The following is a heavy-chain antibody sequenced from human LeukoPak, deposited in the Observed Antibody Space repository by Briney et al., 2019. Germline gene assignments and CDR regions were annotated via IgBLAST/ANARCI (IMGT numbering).Heavy chain of an antibody. J-gene: IGHJ5*02. CDR3: ARGQLTYCSRTSCYGSTWFDP. Sequence: SETLSLTCAVSGYSITSGYYWGWIRQPPGKGLEWIGSIYHSGTTYYNPSLKSRVSISVDTSKIQFSLRLSSVTAADTAMHYCARGQLTYCSRTSCYGSTWFDPWGQGTLVTVSS. V-gene: IGHV4-38-2*01. D-gene: IGHD2-2*01. CDR2: IYHSGTT. CDR1: GYSITSGYY.